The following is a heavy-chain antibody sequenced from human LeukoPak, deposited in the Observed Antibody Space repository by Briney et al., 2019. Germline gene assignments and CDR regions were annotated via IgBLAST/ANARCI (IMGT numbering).Heavy chain of an antibody. D-gene: IGHD3-10*01. CDR3: ARMYYYGSGTAGNWFDP. Sequence: SETLSLTCTVSGGSISSYYWSWIRQPAGKGLEWIGRIYTSGSTNYNPSLKSRVTMSVDTSKNQFSLKLSSVTAADTAVYYCARMYYYGSGTAGNWFDPWGQGTLVTVSS. CDR1: GGSISSYY. J-gene: IGHJ5*02. V-gene: IGHV4-4*07. CDR2: IYTSGST.